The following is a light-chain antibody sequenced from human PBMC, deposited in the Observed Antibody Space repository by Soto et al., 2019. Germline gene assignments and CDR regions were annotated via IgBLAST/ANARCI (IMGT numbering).Light chain of an antibody. CDR1: QSVSSF. CDR2: DAS. Sequence: EIVLTQSPGTLSLSPGERATLSCRASQSVSSFLAWYQQKPGQSPRLLIYDASNRATGIPTRFSGSGSGTGFPLTISSLEPEGFAVYYRPARSNWPSFGPGTKVDI. J-gene: IGKJ3*01. V-gene: IGKV3-11*01. CDR3: PARSNWPS.